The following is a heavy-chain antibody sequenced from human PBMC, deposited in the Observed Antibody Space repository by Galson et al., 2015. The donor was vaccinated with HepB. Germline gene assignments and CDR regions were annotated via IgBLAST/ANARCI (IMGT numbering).Heavy chain of an antibody. CDR3: ASPLTGRGGDAFDI. CDR1: GFTFSDYY. V-gene: IGHV3-11*04. Sequence: SLRLSCAASGFTFSDYYMTWIRPAPGKGLECISYVSGSGTTIHYADSVKGRFTISRDNAKNSLYLQMNSLRAEDTAVYYCASPLTGRGGDAFDIWGQGTMVTVSS. J-gene: IGHJ3*02. D-gene: IGHD1-20*01. CDR2: VSGSGTTI.